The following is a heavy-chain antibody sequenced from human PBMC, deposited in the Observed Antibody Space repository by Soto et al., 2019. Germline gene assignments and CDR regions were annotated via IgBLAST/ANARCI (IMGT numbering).Heavy chain of an antibody. CDR2: IWYDGSNK. CDR1: GFTFSSYG. J-gene: IGHJ4*02. D-gene: IGHD6-25*01. Sequence: QVQLVESGGGVVQPGRSLRLSCAASGFTFSSYGMHWVRQAPGKGLEWVAVIWYDGSNKYYADSVKGRFTISRDNSKNTLYLQMNSLRAEDTAVYYCARTYSSGRLAYWGQGTLVTVSS. CDR3: ARTYSSGRLAY. V-gene: IGHV3-33*01.